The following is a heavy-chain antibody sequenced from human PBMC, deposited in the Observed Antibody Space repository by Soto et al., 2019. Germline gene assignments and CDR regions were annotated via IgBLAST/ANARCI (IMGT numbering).Heavy chain of an antibody. CDR1: GGSFSGYY. D-gene: IGHD3-3*01. Sequence: SETLSLTCAVYGGSFSGYYWSWIRQPPGKGLEWIGEINHSGSTNYNPSLKSRVTISVDTSKNQFSLKLSSVTAADTAVYYCARHYYYFGSGSNWYFDLWGRGTLVPVSS. CDR2: INHSGST. CDR3: ARHYYYFGSGSNWYFDL. V-gene: IGHV4-34*01. J-gene: IGHJ2*01.